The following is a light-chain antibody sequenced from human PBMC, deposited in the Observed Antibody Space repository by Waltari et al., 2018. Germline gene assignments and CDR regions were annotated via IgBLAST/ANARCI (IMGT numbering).Light chain of an antibody. V-gene: IGKV3-11*01. CDR1: QSVGDD. Sequence: EIVLTQSPATLSLSPGDSATLSCRASQSVGDDLAWYQQKPGQVPTPLIYEAFNRATGVPARFSGSGSGTDFTLAISGLEPEDFAVYYCQQRSTWLSFGGGTKVE. CDR2: EAF. CDR3: QQRSTWLS. J-gene: IGKJ4*01.